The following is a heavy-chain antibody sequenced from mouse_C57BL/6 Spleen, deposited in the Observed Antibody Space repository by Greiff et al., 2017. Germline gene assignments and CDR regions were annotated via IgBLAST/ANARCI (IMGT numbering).Heavy chain of an antibody. CDR3: ARSPYYGSRHWYFDV. Sequence: VQLQQSGPELVKPGASVKMSCKASGYTFTDYNMHWVKQSHGKSLEWIGYINPNNGGTSYNQKFKGKATLTVNKSSSTAYMELRSLTSEDSAVYYCARSPYYGSRHWYFDVWGTGTTVTVSS. CDR2: INPNNGGT. D-gene: IGHD1-1*01. V-gene: IGHV1-22*01. CDR1: GYTFTDYN. J-gene: IGHJ1*03.